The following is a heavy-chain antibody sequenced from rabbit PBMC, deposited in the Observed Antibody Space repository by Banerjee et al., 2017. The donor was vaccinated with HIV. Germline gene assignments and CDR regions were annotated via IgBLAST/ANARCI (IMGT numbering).Heavy chain of an antibody. Sequence: QSLEESGGDLVKPGASLTLTCTASGFSFSSSYYMCWVRQAPGKGLEWIACINGHGGTYYASWVNGRFTISKTSSTTVTLQMTSLTAADTATYFCARSSSGYYYGMDLWGQGTLVTIS. V-gene: IGHV1S40*01. CDR1: GFSFSSSYY. J-gene: IGHJ6*01. CDR3: ARSSSGYYYGMDL. D-gene: IGHD1-1*01. CDR2: INGHGGT.